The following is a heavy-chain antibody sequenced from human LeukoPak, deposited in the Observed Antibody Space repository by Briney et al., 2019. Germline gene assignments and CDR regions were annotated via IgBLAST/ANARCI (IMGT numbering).Heavy chain of an antibody. CDR1: EFIFSGYW. D-gene: IGHD6-13*01. CDR2: IKQDGSEK. J-gene: IGHJ4*02. CDR3: ARDGFVGAADY. V-gene: IGHV3-7*01. Sequence: GGSLRLSCAASEFIFSGYWMNWVRQAPGKGLEGLANIKQDGSEKQYVDSVRGRFTISRDNAKNSLYLQINSLRVEDTAVYYCARDGFVGAADYWGQGTLVTVSS.